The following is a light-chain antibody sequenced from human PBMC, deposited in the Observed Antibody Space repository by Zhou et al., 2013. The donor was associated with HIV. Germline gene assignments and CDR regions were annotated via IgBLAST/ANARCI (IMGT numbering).Light chain of an antibody. V-gene: IGKV3-20*01. CDR1: QSVSSSY. J-gene: IGKJ3*01. Sequence: EIVLTQSPGTLSLSPGERATLSCRASQSVSSSYLAWYQQKPGQAPRLLIYGSSNRATGIPDRFSGSVSGTDFTLTISRLEPEDFAVYYCQQYGKSPLTFGPGTKVDIK. CDR3: QQYGKSPLT. CDR2: GSS.